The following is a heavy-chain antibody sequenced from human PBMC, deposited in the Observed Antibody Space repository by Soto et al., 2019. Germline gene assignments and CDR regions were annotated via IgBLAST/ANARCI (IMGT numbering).Heavy chain of an antibody. J-gene: IGHJ6*02. D-gene: IGHD6-19*01. CDR3: ARVRYSSGWLTHYYYYGMDV. V-gene: IGHV3-74*01. CDR1: GFTFSTYW. Sequence: GGSLRLSCAASGFTFSTYWMHWVRQAPGKGLVWVSRIKSDGSTIYYADSVKGRFTISRDNAKNSLYLQMNSLRAEDTAVYYCARVRYSSGWLTHYYYYGMDVWGQGTTVTVSS. CDR2: IKSDGSTI.